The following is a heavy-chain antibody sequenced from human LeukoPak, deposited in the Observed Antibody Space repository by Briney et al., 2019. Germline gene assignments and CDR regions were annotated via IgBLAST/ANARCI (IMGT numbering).Heavy chain of an antibody. CDR2: IYYSGST. D-gene: IGHD3-3*01. CDR3: ARGLRFSVYDY. CDR1: GGSISSSSYY. J-gene: IGHJ4*02. Sequence: PSETLSLTCTVSGGSISSSSYYWGWIRQPPGKGLEWIGSIYYSGSTYYNPSLKSRVTISVDTSKNQFSLKLSSVTAADTAVYYCARGLRFSVYDYWGQGTLVTVSS. V-gene: IGHV4-39*07.